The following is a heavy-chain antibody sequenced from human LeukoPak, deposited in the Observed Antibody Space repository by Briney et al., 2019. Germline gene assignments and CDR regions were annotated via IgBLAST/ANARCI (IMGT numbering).Heavy chain of an antibody. Sequence: PGGSLRLSCAAYGFTFSSYSMNWVRQAPGKGLEWVSYISSSSSTIYYADSVKGRFTISRDNAKNSLYLQMNSLRAEDTAVYYCASFPGGENYWGQGTLVTVSS. CDR2: ISSSSSTI. V-gene: IGHV3-48*01. CDR3: ASFPGGENY. J-gene: IGHJ4*02. D-gene: IGHD3-16*01. CDR1: GFTFSSYS.